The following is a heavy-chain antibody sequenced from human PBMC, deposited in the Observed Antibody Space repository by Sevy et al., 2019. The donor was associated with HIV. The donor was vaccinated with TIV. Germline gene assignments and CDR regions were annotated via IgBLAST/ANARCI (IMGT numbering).Heavy chain of an antibody. CDR3: ANPRGRFDGSSWLYYDYSLDV. D-gene: IGHD6-13*01. V-gene: IGHV3-30*18. Sequence: GGSLRLSCAVSGFIFKNYGMHWVRQAPGKGLEWVALISNDGSDKSYADSVKGRLTISRDNSKDTLYLQMNSLRPEGTAVYYCANPRGRFDGSSWLYYDYSLDVWGQGTTVTVSS. CDR2: ISNDGSDK. J-gene: IGHJ6*02. CDR1: GFIFKNYG.